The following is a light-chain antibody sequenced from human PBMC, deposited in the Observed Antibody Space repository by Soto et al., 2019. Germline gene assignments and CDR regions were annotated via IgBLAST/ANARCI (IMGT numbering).Light chain of an antibody. CDR2: SNN. CDR3: AGWDDSLNGPV. CDR1: SSNIGRNT. J-gene: IGLJ2*01. Sequence: QSVLTQPPSASGTPGQRVTISCSGSSSNIGRNTVNWYQQLPGTAPKLLISSNNQRPSGVPDRFSGSKSGTSGSLAISGLQSEDEADYYCAGWDDSLNGPVFGGGTQLTVL. V-gene: IGLV1-44*01.